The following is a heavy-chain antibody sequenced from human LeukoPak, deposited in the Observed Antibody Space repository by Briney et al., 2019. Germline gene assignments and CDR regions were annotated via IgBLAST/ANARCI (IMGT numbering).Heavy chain of an antibody. CDR2: ISYDGSNK. V-gene: IGHV3-30*04. CDR3: AGGGDWGWELHANWFDP. J-gene: IGHJ5*02. Sequence: GGSLRLSCAASGFTFSSYAMHWVRQAPGKGLEWVAVISYDGSNKYYADSVKGRFTISRDNSKNTLYLQMNSLRAEDTAVYYCAGGGDWGWELHANWFDPWGQGTLVTVSS. CDR1: GFTFSSYA. D-gene: IGHD1-26*01.